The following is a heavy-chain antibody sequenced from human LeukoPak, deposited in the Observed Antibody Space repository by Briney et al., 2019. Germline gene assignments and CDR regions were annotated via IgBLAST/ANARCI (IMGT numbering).Heavy chain of an antibody. D-gene: IGHD2-2*01. V-gene: IGHV1-2*06. J-gene: IGHJ6*02. CDR3: ARAPPSSTSTFYYYYYGMDV. CDR1: GYTLADYY. Sequence: ASVKVSCKASGYTLADYYMHWVRQAPGQGLEWMGRINPNSGGTNYAQKFQGRVTMTRDTSISTVYMELSRLRSEDTAVYYCARAPPSSTSTFYYYYYGMDVWGQGTTVTVSS. CDR2: INPNSGGT.